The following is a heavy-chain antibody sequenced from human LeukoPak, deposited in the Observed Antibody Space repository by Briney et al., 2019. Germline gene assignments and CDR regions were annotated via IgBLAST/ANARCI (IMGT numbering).Heavy chain of an antibody. CDR3: AGGLSVNYFDP. V-gene: IGHV3-74*01. CDR2: INPDGRNT. CDR1: GFTFSTYW. Sequence: GVSLRLSCAASGFTFSTYWRHWVRLAPGKGLVWVSGINPDGRNTNYADSVKGRFTISRDNAKNTLFLQMNSLRAEDTAVYFCAGGLSVNYFDPWGQGTLVTVSS. D-gene: IGHD1-7*01. J-gene: IGHJ5*02.